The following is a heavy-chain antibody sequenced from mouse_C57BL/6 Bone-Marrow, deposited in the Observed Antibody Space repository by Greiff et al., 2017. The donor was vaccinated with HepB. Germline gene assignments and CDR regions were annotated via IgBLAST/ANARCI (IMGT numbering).Heavy chain of an antibody. CDR1: GYTFTSYG. D-gene: IGHD2-5*01. V-gene: IGHV1-81*01. J-gene: IGHJ2*01. CDR3: ARSGYSNYVGY. CDR2: IYPRSGNT. Sequence: QVQLQQSGAELARPGASVKLSCKASGYTFTSYGISWVKQRTGQGLEWIGEIYPRSGNTYYNEKFKGKATLNADKSSSTAYMELRSLTSEDSAVYFCARSGYSNYVGYWGQGTTLTVSS.